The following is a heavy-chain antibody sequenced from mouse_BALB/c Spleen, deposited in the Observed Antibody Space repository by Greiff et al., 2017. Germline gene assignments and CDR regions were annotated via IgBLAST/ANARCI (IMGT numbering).Heavy chain of an antibody. Sequence: EVQLKESGAELVRSGASVKLSCTASGFNIKDYYMHWVKQRPEQGLEWIGWIDPENGDTEYAPKFQGKATMTADTSSNTAYLQLSSLTSEDTAVYYCNGYDAFAYWGQGTLVTVSA. CDR1: GFNIKDYY. V-gene: IGHV14-4*02. J-gene: IGHJ3*01. CDR3: NGYDAFAY. CDR2: IDPENGDT. D-gene: IGHD2-14*01.